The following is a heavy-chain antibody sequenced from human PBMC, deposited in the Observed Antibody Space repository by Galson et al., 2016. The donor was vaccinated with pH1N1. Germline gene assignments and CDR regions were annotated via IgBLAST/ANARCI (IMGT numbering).Heavy chain of an antibody. J-gene: IGHJ3*02. CDR2: IYTTGST. CDR1: GGSISSYY. V-gene: IGHV4-4*07. D-gene: IGHD3-3*01. CDR3: ARRFFEYLEALPTDAFDI. Sequence: SETLSLTCTVSGGSISSYYWNWIRQPAGKGLEWIGRIYTTGSTYYNASLKGRIAISVDTSKNHFSLKLSSVTAADTAVYYCARRFFEYLEALPTDAFDIWGPGTMVTVSS.